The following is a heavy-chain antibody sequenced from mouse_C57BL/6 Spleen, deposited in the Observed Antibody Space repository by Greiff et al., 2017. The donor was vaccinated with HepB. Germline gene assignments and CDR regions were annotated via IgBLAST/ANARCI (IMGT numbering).Heavy chain of an antibody. CDR3: ARNELGFDY. D-gene: IGHD4-1*01. Sequence: QVQLKESGPELVKPGASVKISCKASGYAFSSSWMNWVKQRPGKGLEWIGRIYPGDGDTNYNGKFKGKATLTADKSSSTAYMQLSSLTSEDSAVYFCARNELGFDYWGQGTTLTVSS. CDR2: IYPGDGDT. V-gene: IGHV1-82*01. CDR1: GYAFSSSW. J-gene: IGHJ2*01.